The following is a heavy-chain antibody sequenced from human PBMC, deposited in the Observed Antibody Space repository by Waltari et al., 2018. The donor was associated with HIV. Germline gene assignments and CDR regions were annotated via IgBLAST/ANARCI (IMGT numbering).Heavy chain of an antibody. D-gene: IGHD3-10*02. CDR3: ARQQLGSGALDL. Sequence: EVQLVESGGGLVKPGGSLRLSCPASGLTFSTAPMNWVRQAPGKGLEWVSSISSGTSYIYYADSVTGRFTVSRDNAKNSLFLQMNSLRADDTAVYYCARQQLGSGALDLWGQGTLVTVSS. CDR1: GLTFSTAP. V-gene: IGHV3-21*02. CDR2: ISSGTSYI. J-gene: IGHJ4*02.